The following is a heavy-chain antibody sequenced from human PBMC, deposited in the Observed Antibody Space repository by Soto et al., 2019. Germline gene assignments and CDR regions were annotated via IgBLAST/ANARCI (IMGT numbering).Heavy chain of an antibody. V-gene: IGHV1-69*13. Sequence: SVKVSCKASGGTFSSYAISWVRQAPGQGLEWMGGFIPIFGTANYAQKFQGRVTITADESTSTAYMELSSLRSEDTAVYYCARANYGDYASYYYGMDVWGQGTTVTVSS. J-gene: IGHJ6*02. CDR2: FIPIFGTA. CDR1: GGTFSSYA. D-gene: IGHD4-17*01. CDR3: ARANYGDYASYYYGMDV.